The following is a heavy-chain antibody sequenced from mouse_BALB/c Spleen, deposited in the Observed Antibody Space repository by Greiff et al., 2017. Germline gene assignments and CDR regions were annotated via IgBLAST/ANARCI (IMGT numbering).Heavy chain of an antibody. CDR3: TKGGITTNAMDY. D-gene: IGHD2-4*01. CDR2: IYPGSGST. CDR1: GYTFTSYW. V-gene: IGHV1S22*01. Sequence: LQQPGSELVRPGASVKLSCKASGYTFTSYWMHWVKQRPGQGLEWIGNIYPGSGSTNYDEKFKSKATLTVDTSSSTAYMQLSSLTSEDSAVYYCTKGGITTNAMDYWGQGTSVTVSS. J-gene: IGHJ4*01.